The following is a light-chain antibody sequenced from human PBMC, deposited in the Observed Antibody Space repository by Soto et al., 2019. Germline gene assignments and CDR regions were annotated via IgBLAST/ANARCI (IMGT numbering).Light chain of an antibody. Sequence: EIVLTQSPGTLSLSPGERATLSCRASQSVSSSYLVWYQQKPGQAPRLLIYGASSRATGIPDRFSGSGSGTDFTLTISRLEPEDFAVYYCQQYGSPPLYTFGQGTKLEI. V-gene: IGKV3-20*01. J-gene: IGKJ2*01. CDR1: QSVSSSY. CDR3: QQYGSPPLYT. CDR2: GAS.